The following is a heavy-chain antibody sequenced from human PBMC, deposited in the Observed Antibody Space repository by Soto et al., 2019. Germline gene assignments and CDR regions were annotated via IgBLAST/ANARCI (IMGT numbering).Heavy chain of an antibody. Sequence: QVQLVQSGAEMKKPGASVKVSCKASGYTFTGYYMHWVRQAPGQGLEWMGWINPNSGGTNYAQKFQGWVTMTRDTSISTAYMELSRLRSDDTAVYYCARAHCGGDCYSGVDYWGQGTLVTVSS. CDR1: GYTFTGYY. CDR3: ARAHCGGDCYSGVDY. CDR2: INPNSGGT. J-gene: IGHJ4*02. V-gene: IGHV1-2*04. D-gene: IGHD2-21*02.